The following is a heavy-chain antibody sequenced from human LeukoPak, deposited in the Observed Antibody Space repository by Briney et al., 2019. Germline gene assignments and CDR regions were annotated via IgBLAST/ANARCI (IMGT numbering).Heavy chain of an antibody. J-gene: IGHJ4*02. CDR3: VRDLGGRSGH. Sequence: GGSLRLSCAASGFTFSSNWMHWVRQAPGKGLVWVSRINEDGSTTNYADSVKGRSTIFRDNAKNTLYLQMNSLRAQDTAVYYCVRDLGGRSGHWGQGTLVTVSS. V-gene: IGHV3-74*01. CDR2: INEDGSTT. CDR1: GFTFSSNW. D-gene: IGHD1-26*01.